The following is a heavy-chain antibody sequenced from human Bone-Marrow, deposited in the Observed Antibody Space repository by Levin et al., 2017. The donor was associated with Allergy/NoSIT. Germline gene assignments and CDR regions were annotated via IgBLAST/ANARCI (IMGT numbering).Heavy chain of an antibody. CDR3: AREGDSSAYYIDFDY. J-gene: IGHJ4*02. CDR2: TRNKANIYTT. D-gene: IGHD6-19*01. Sequence: GGSLRLSCAASGFSFNDHSMNWVRQAPWKGLEWVGRTRNKANIYTTEYAASVKGRFTISRDDSRSSLFLQMNSLQTEDTAVYYCAREGDSSAYYIDFDYWGQGTLVTVSS. V-gene: IGHV3-72*01. CDR1: GFSFNDHS.